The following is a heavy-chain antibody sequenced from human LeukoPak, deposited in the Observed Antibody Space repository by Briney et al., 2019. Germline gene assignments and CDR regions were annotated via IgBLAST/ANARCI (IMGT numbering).Heavy chain of an antibody. Sequence: GGSLTLSCGASGFTFSSYEMNWVRQPPGKGLEWVSYISGSANTKYYADSVKGRLTISRDNAENSLYLQMNRLRPADTAVYYCARPRRGYCQGLAWGQGTLVTVSS. CDR2: ISGSANTK. CDR3: ARPRRGYCQGLA. CDR1: GFTFSSYE. V-gene: IGHV3-48*03. J-gene: IGHJ5*02. D-gene: IGHD5-12*01.